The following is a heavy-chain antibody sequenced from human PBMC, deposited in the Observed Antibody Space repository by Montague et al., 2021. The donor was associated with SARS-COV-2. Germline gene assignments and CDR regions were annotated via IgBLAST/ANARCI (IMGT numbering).Heavy chain of an antibody. Sequence: SETLSLTCTGSGGCSSSDYWSWTRQPPGRGLQSIGYISYSGSTNYNPSLKSRVTISVDTSKNHFTLRLSSVTAADTAVYYCANFRRTQLLFGTLYYGMDVWGQGTTVTVSS. CDR3: ANFRRTQLLFGTLYYGMDV. J-gene: IGHJ6*02. CDR1: GGCSSSDY. CDR2: ISYSGST. V-gene: IGHV4-59*01. D-gene: IGHD2-2*01.